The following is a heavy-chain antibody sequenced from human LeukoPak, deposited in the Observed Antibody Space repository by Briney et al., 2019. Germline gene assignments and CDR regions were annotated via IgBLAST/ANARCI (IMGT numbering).Heavy chain of an antibody. CDR3: ARPITGAGTDLGY. V-gene: IGHV5-51*01. CDR1: GYTFTSFF. D-gene: IGHD6-13*01. J-gene: IGHJ4*02. Sequence: KVSCKASGYTFTSFFIGWVRQIPGQGLEWMGIIYTGDSDTRYSPSFQGQVTISVDKSISTAYLQWRSLKASGTAIYYCARPITGAGTDLGYWGQGTLVTVSS. CDR2: IYTGDSDT.